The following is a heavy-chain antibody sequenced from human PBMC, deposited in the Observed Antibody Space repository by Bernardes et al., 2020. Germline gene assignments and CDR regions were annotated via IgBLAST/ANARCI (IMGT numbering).Heavy chain of an antibody. J-gene: IGHJ6*02. CDR2: IYYSGST. D-gene: IGHD2-15*01. CDR1: GGSVSSGSYY. CDR3: ARVSPSSTFSLGYCSGGSCYRGGPYYYYGMDV. V-gene: IGHV4-61*01. Sequence: SETLSLTCTVSGGSVSSGSYYWSWIRQPPGKGLEWIGYIYYSGSTNYNPSLKSRVTISVDTSKNQFSLKLSSVTAADTAVYYCARVSPSSTFSLGYCSGGSCYRGGPYYYYGMDVWGQGTTVTVSS.